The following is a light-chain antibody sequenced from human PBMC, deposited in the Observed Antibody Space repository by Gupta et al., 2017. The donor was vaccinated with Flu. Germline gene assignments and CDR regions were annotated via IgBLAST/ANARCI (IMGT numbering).Light chain of an antibody. J-gene: IGLJ3*02. CDR3: LLSYTSTRPMV. V-gene: IGLV7-46*01. CDR2: VTS. CDR1: TGAVTSGHY. Sequence: QAVVTQEPLLPVSPGGTVTLTCGPSTGAVTSGHYPYWFQQKPGHAPRTLMYVTSSKRSWTPARFSASLLGGNAALIISGAQPEEEADDYCLLSYTSTRPMVFGGGTKLTVL.